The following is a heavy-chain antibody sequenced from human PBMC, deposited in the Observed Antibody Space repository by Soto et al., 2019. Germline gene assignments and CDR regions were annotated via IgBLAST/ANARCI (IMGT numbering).Heavy chain of an antibody. J-gene: IGHJ4*02. D-gene: IGHD3-22*01. V-gene: IGHV4-30-4*01. Sequence: SETLSLTCTVSGGSIRSGDSYWSWIRQPPGKGLEWIGYIYYSGSTYYNPSLKSRVTISLDTSKNQFSLNLSSVTAADTAVYYCARTHYSDRSGTDYWGQGTLVTVSS. CDR3: ARTHYSDRSGTDY. CDR2: IYYSGST. CDR1: GGSIRSGDSY.